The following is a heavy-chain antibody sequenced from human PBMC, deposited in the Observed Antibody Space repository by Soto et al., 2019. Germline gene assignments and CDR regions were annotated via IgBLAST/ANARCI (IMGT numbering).Heavy chain of an antibody. V-gene: IGHV5-51*01. Sequence: GESLKISWKGSGYSSISYWIGWVRQMPGKGLEWMGIIYPGDSDTRYSPSFQGQVTISADKSISTAYLQWSSLKASHSAIYYCARLGSSSVIYYSYVMYVCGQGTTVTVSS. D-gene: IGHD5-12*01. CDR3: ARLGSSSVIYYSYVMYV. CDR1: GYSSISYW. CDR2: IYPGDSDT. J-gene: IGHJ6*02.